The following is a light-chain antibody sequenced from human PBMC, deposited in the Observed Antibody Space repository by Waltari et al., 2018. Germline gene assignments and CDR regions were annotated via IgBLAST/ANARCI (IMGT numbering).Light chain of an antibody. Sequence: DIQLTQSPSFLSASVGDRVTITCRASQGIRSSLTWYQLKPGKAPMLLIYAASTLQAGVPSRFSASGSGTDFTLTISSLQPEDFAIYDCQQFDIYPITFGGGTKVEIK. CDR1: QGIRSS. J-gene: IGKJ4*01. CDR3: QQFDIYPIT. V-gene: IGKV1-9*01. CDR2: AAS.